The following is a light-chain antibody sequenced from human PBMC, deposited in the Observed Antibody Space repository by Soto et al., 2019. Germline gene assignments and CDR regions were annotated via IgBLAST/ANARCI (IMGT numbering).Light chain of an antibody. V-gene: IGKV3-20*01. CDR2: GAS. J-gene: IGKJ1*01. Sequence: EIVLTQSPGTLSLSQGERATLSCRASQSVSRTYLAWYQQKPGRAPRLLIYGASSRDTGIPDRFSGSGSGTEFTLTISRLEPEDFAVYYCQQFGGSPRGTFGQGTKVEIK. CDR3: QQFGGSPRGT. CDR1: QSVSRTY.